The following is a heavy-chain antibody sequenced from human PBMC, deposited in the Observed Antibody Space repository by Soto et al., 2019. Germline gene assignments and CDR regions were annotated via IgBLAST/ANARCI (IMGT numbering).Heavy chain of an antibody. CDR1: GGSFCGYY. Sequence: SETLSLTCAVYGGSFCGYYWSWIRQPPGKGLEWIGEINHSGSTNYNPSLKSRVTISVDTSKNQFSLKLSSVTAADTAVYYCARFRPFCQLLYRPCWFDPWGQGTLVTVSS. CDR2: INHSGST. D-gene: IGHD2-2*02. J-gene: IGHJ5*02. CDR3: ARFRPFCQLLYRPCWFDP. V-gene: IGHV4-34*01.